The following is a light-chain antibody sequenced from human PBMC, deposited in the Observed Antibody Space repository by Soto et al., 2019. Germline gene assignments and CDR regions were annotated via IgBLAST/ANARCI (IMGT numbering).Light chain of an antibody. J-gene: IGLJ1*01. Sequence: QSVLTQPPSVSGAPGQRVTISCTGSSSNIGAGYGVHWYQQLPGGAPKLLIYANSNRPSGVPDRFSGSRSGTSASLAITGLQAEDEADNSCQSYDSSLSGFYVFGTGTKVTVL. CDR2: ANS. CDR3: QSYDSSLSGFYV. V-gene: IGLV1-40*01. CDR1: SSNIGAGYG.